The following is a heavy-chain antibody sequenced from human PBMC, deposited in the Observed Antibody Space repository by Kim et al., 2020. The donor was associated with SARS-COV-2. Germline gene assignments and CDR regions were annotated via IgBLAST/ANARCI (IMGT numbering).Heavy chain of an antibody. D-gene: IGHD2-15*01. J-gene: IGHJ4*02. CDR3: TTRVVVVVAATQAKAFDY. V-gene: IGHV3-15*01. Sequence: KGRFTISRDDSKNTLYLQMNSLKTEDTAVYYCTTRVVVVVAATQAKAFDYWGQGTLVTVSS.